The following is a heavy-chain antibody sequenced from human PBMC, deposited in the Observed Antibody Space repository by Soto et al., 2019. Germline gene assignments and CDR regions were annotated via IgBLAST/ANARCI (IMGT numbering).Heavy chain of an antibody. CDR1: GGSISSGGYS. CDR3: ARGQVVAAQH. V-gene: IGHV4-30-2*01. J-gene: IGHJ4*02. Sequence: QLQLQESGSGLVKPSQTLSLTCAVSGGSISSGGYSWSWIRQPPGKGLEWIGYIYHSGSPYYNPPLKSRVTISVHRSKNQFSLELSSVTSAETAVYSCARGQVVAAQHWGQGTLVTVSS. CDR2: IYHSGSP. D-gene: IGHD2-15*01.